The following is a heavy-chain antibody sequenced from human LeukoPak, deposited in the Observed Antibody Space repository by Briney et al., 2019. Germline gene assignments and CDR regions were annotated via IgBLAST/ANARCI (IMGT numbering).Heavy chain of an antibody. CDR1: GFTFNSYS. CDR2: ISSSSTHI. D-gene: IGHD3-22*01. J-gene: IGHJ4*02. Sequence: GGSLRLSCAASGFTFNSYSMNWVRQAPGKGLEWVSSISSSSTHIYYADSVKGRFTISRDNAKNSLYLQMNSLRAEDTAVYYCARVEDSSGYYGPYFDYWGQGTLITVSP. V-gene: IGHV3-21*01. CDR3: ARVEDSSGYYGPYFDY.